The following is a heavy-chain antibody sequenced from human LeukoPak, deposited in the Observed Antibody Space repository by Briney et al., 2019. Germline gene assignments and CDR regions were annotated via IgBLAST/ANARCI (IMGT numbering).Heavy chain of an antibody. J-gene: IGHJ6*02. D-gene: IGHD4-17*01. CDR2: FDPEDGET. V-gene: IGHV1-24*01. CDR1: GYTLTELS. CDR3: ATDFRTYGDYGYYGMDV. Sequence: ASVKVSCKVSGYTLTELSMHRVRQAPGKGLEWMGGFDPEDGETIYAQKFQGRVTMTEDTSTDTAYMELSSLRSEDTAVYYCATDFRTYGDYGYYGMDVWGQGTTVTVSS.